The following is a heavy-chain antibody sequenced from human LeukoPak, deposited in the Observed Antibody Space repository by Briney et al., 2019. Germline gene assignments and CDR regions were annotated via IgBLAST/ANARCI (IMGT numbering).Heavy chain of an antibody. J-gene: IGHJ4*02. Sequence: QSGGSLRLSCAAPGFIFSSYWMHWVRQGPGKGLVWVSRINSDGSSTSYADSVKGRFTISRDNAKNTLYLQMNSLRAEDTAVYYCARVPPYLGYCSGGSCSPFDYWGQGTLVTVSS. CDR2: INSDGSST. CDR3: ARVPPYLGYCSGGSCSPFDY. D-gene: IGHD2-15*01. CDR1: GFIFSSYW. V-gene: IGHV3-74*01.